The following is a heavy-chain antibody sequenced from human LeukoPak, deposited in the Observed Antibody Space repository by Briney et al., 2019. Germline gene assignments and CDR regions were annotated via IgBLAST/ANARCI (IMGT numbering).Heavy chain of an antibody. D-gene: IGHD6-13*01. CDR3: ARGSSSWYGSWYDY. CDR2: IDYSGST. J-gene: IGHJ4*02. Sequence: SETLSLTCTVSGGSISSYYWSWIRQPPGKGLEWKGLEWVGYIDYSGSTNYNPSLKSRVTISVDTSKNEFSLKLNSVTAADTAVYYCARGSSSWYGSWYDYWGQGTLVTVSS. CDR1: GGSISSYY. V-gene: IGHV4-59*01.